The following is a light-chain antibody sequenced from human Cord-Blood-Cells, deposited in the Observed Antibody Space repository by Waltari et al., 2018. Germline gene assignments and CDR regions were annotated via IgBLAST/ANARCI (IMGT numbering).Light chain of an antibody. CDR1: QCVSSSY. J-gene: IGKJ3*01. CDR3: QQYGSSPFA. V-gene: IGKV3-20*01. CDR2: VAS. Sequence: EIVLPQSPATLSLSPGERATLPCRASQCVSSSYLAWYQQKPGQAPRLLIYVASRRATGIPDRFSGSGSGTDFTLTISRLEPEDFAVYYCQQYGSSPFAFGPGTKVDIK.